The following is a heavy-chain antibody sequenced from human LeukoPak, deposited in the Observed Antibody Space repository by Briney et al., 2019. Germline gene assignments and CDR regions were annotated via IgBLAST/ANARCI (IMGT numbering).Heavy chain of an antibody. D-gene: IGHD6-19*01. CDR1: GFTVSSNY. CDR3: ARVASAWADDY. Sequence: PGGSLRLSCAASGFTVSSNYMSWVRQAPGKGLEWVSVIYSGGSTYYADSVKGRFTISRDDAKSSLYLQVNSLRVEDTAVYYCARVASAWADDYWGQGALVTITS. V-gene: IGHV3-53*01. CDR2: IYSGGST. J-gene: IGHJ4*02.